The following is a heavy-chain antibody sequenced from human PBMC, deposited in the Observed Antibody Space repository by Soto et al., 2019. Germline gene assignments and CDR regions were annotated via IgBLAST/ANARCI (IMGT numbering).Heavy chain of an antibody. J-gene: IGHJ4*02. CDR2: IKTESDGGTR. D-gene: IGHD6-19*01. V-gene: IGHV3-15*07. CDR3: TTGLGYGNGFFDH. Sequence: PGGYLRLSCEPSGFAFSHTWMNCVRQAPGKGLEWVGRIKTESDGGTRDYAAPVEGRFTFSRDDLKSTLFLQMNTLKTEDTAVYYCTTGLGYGNGFFDHWGQGTLVTVSS. CDR1: GFAFSHTW.